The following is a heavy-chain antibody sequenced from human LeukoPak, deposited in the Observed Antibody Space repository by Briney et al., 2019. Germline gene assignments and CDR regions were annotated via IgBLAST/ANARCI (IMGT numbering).Heavy chain of an antibody. J-gene: IGHJ6*02. CDR3: ARVVRDYYYGMDV. D-gene: IGHD1-26*01. CDR1: GGSISSGGYS. V-gene: IGHV4-30-2*05. CDR2: IYHSGST. Sequence: SETLSLTCAVSGGSISSGGYSWSWIRQPPGKGLEWIGYIYHSGSTYYNPSLKSRVTISVDTSKNQFSLKLSSVTAADTAVYYCARVVRDYYYGMDVWGQGTTVTVSS.